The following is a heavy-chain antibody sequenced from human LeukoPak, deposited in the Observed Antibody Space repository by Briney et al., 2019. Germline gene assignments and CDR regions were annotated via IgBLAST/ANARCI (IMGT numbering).Heavy chain of an antibody. J-gene: IGHJ4*02. CDR3: ARVGKYDFWSGHDETRLDY. V-gene: IGHV1-8*03. CDR1: GYTFTSYD. D-gene: IGHD3-3*01. CDR2: MNPNSGNT. Sequence: ASVKVSCKASGYTFTSYDINWVRQATGQGLEWMGWMNPNSGNTGYAQKFQGRATITRNTSISTAYMELSSLRSEDTAVYYCARVGKYDFWSGHDETRLDYWGQGSLVTVSS.